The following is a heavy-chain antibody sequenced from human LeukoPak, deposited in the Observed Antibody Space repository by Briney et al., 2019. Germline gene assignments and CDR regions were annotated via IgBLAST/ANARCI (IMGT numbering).Heavy chain of an antibody. V-gene: IGHV4-34*01. Sequence: SETLSLTCAVYGGSFSGYYWSWIRQPPGKGLEWIGEISHSGSTNYNPSLKSRVTISVDTSKNQFSLKLSSVTAADTAVYYCARTIVVFDYWGQGTLVTVSS. J-gene: IGHJ4*02. CDR1: GGSFSGYY. CDR2: ISHSGST. CDR3: ARTIVVFDY. D-gene: IGHD1-26*01.